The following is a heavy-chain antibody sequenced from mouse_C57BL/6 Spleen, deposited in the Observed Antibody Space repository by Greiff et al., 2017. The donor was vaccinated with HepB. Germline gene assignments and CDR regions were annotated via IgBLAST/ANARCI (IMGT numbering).Heavy chain of an antibody. Sequence: EVQLQQSGPELVKPGASVKMSCKASGYTFTDYNMHWVKQSHGKSLEWIGYINPNNGGTSYNQKFKGKATLTVNKSSSPAYMELHSLTSEDSAVYYCARLDGIYYCNPYWGQGTTLTVSS. D-gene: IGHD2-1*01. V-gene: IGHV1-22*01. J-gene: IGHJ2*01. CDR2: INPNNGGT. CDR3: ARLDGIYYCNPY. CDR1: GYTFTDYN.